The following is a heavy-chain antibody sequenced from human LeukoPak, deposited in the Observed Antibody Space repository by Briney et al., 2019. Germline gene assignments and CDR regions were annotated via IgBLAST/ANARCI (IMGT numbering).Heavy chain of an antibody. CDR3: SKDFYLPPYYYGSGAIDY. CDR1: GFTFSSYG. CDR2: ISYDGSNK. V-gene: IGHV3-30*18. Sequence: GRSLRLSCAASGFTFSSYGMHWVRQAPGKGLEWVAVISYDGSNKYYADSVKGRFTISRDNSKNTLYLQMNSLRAEDTAVYYCSKDFYLPPYYYGSGAIDYWGQGTLVTVSS. J-gene: IGHJ4*02. D-gene: IGHD3-10*01.